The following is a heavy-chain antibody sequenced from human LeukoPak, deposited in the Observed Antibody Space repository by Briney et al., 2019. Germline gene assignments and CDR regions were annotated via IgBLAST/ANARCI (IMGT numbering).Heavy chain of an antibody. CDR2: IGIAGDT. Sequence: GGSLRLSCAASGFTFSSYDMHWVRQTSGKGLEWVSAIGIAGDTYYADTVKGRFTISRENAKNSFYLQMNSLRVGDTAVYYCARWRAAADAFDVWGQGTVVIVSS. D-gene: IGHD6-13*01. J-gene: IGHJ3*01. CDR1: GFTFSSYD. CDR3: ARWRAAADAFDV. V-gene: IGHV3-13*01.